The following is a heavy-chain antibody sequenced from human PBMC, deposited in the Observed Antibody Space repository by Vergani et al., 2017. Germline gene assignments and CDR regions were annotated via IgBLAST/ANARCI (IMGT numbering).Heavy chain of an antibody. CDR2: IYYSGST. Sequence: QVQLQESGPGLVKPSQTLSLTCTVSGGSISSSSYYWGWIRQPPGKGLEWIGSIYYSGSTYYNPSLKSRVTISVDTSKNQFSLKLSSVTAADTAVYYCARHPPSGSYFTARGFDPWGQGTLVTVSS. D-gene: IGHD1-26*01. J-gene: IGHJ5*02. CDR1: GGSISSSSYY. CDR3: ARHPPSGSYFTARGFDP. V-gene: IGHV4-39*01.